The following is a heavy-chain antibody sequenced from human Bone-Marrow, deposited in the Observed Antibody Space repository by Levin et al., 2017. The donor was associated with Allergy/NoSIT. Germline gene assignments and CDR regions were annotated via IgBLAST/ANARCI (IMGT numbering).Heavy chain of an antibody. J-gene: IGHJ5*02. Sequence: GGSLRLSCAASGFTFSRYWMSWVRQAPGKGLEWVANIKQDGSDNYYVDSVRGRFTISRDNAKNSLYLQMNSLRAEDTAVYYCARSLHNAEHSSSEYKWFDPWGQGTLVTVSS. D-gene: IGHD3-22*01. CDR2: IKQDGSDN. CDR3: ARSLHNAEHSSSEYKWFDP. CDR1: GFTFSRYW. V-gene: IGHV3-7*01.